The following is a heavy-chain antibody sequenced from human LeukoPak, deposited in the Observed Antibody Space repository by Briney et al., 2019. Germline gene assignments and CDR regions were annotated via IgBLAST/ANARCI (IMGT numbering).Heavy chain of an antibody. J-gene: IGHJ4*02. Sequence: PGGSLRLSCTASEFTFSSYAMNWVRQAPGKGLEWVSAIGGGGGSTFYADSVKGRFTISRDNSKNTLYLQMNSLRAEDTALYYCAKSHCTTTSCRGNYFDYCGQGTLVTVSS. CDR3: AKSHCTTTSCRGNYFDY. V-gene: IGHV3-23*01. CDR2: IGGGGGST. D-gene: IGHD2-2*01. CDR1: EFTFSSYA.